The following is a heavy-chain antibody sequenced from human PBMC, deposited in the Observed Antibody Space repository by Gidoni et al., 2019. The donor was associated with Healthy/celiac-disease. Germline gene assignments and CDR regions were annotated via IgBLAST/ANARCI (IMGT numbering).Heavy chain of an antibody. CDR2: IKQDGSEK. CDR1: GFTFSSYW. CDR3: ARGSGDIVVVVAATWFDP. V-gene: IGHV3-7*01. D-gene: IGHD2-15*01. J-gene: IGHJ5*02. Sequence: EVQLVESGGGLVQPGGSLRLSCAASGFTFSSYWMSWVRQAPGKGLEWVANIKQDGSEKYYVDSVKGRFTISRDNAKNSLYLQMNSLRAEDTAVYYCARGSGDIVVVVAATWFDPWGQGTLVTVSS.